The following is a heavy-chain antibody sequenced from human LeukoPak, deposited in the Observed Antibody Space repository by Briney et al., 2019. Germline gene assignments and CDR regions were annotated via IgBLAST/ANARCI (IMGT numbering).Heavy chain of an antibody. J-gene: IGHJ3*02. Sequence: GGSLRLSCAASGFTFSTYWMNWVRQAPGKGLEWVANIKQDGSEKYYVDSVKGRFTISRDNAKNSLYLQMNSLRAEDTAVYYCAREESSSWYREAFDIWGQGTMVTVSS. CDR1: GFTFSTYW. D-gene: IGHD6-13*01. V-gene: IGHV3-7*01. CDR3: AREESSSWYREAFDI. CDR2: IKQDGSEK.